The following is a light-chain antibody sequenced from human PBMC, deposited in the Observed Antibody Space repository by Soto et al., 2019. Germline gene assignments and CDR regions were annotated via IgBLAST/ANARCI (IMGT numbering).Light chain of an antibody. CDR1: RSDVGSHKF. CDR3: CSDGGSYV. J-gene: IGLJ1*01. Sequence: QSVLTQPASVSGSPGQSITISCTGTRSDVGSHKFVSWYQQHPGKAPKLIIYEGSERPSGVSNRFSGSKSGNTASLTISGLQDEDEADYYCCSDGGSYVFGTGTKLTVL. V-gene: IGLV2-23*01. CDR2: EGS.